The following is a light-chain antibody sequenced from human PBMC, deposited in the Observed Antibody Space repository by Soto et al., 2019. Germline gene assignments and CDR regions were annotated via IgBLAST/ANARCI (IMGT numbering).Light chain of an antibody. CDR3: QQSYSTPYT. Sequence: DIQMTQSPSSLSASVGDRVTITCRASQSISTYLNWYQQKPGTAPNLLIYTASSLQGGVPSRFSGSGSGTDFTLTINSLQPEDFATYYCQQSYSTPYTFGQGTKLEIK. CDR1: QSISTY. CDR2: TAS. J-gene: IGKJ2*01. V-gene: IGKV1-39*01.